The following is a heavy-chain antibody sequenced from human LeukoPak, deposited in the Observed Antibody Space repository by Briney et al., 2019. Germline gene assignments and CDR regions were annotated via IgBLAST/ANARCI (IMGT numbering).Heavy chain of an antibody. Sequence: SETLSLTCTVSGGSISSSSYYWGWIRQPPGKGLEWIGSIYYSGSTYYNPSLKSRVTISVDTPKNQFSLKLSSVTAADTAVYYCARVSPTRAYYYYYMDVWGKGTTVTVSS. D-gene: IGHD5-24*01. CDR1: GGSISSSSYY. J-gene: IGHJ6*03. V-gene: IGHV4-39*07. CDR3: ARVSPTRAYYYYYMDV. CDR2: IYYSGST.